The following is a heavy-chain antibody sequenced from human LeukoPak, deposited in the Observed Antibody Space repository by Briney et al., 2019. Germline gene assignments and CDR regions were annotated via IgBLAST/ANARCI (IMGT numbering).Heavy chain of an antibody. V-gene: IGHV3-7*04. CDR1: GFTFSSYW. CDR3: ARAQSIISLYYDILTGYSNDAFDI. Sequence: GGSLRLSCAASGFTFSSYWMSWVRQAPGKGLEWVANIKQDGSEKYYADSVKGRFTISRDNAKNSLYLQMNSLRAEDTAVYYCARAQSIISLYYDILTGYSNDAFDIWGQGTMVTVSS. CDR2: IKQDGSEK. J-gene: IGHJ3*02. D-gene: IGHD3-9*01.